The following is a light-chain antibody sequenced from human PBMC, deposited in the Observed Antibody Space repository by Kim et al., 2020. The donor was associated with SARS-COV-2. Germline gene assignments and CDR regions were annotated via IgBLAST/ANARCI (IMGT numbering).Light chain of an antibody. J-gene: IGKJ1*01. CDR3: QQYNNWPPWT. CDR2: GAS. CDR1: QSVSSN. V-gene: IGKV3-15*01. Sequence: FPRERDTLSCRASQSVSSNLAWYQQKPGQAPRLLIYGASTRATGIPARFSGSGSGTEFTLTISSLQSEDFAVYYCQQYNNWPPWTFGQGTKVDIK.